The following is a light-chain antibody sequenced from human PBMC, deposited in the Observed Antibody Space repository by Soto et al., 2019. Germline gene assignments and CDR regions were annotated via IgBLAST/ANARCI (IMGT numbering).Light chain of an antibody. CDR1: QSVSTY. CDR3: QQRSDRPIS. J-gene: IGKJ4*01. V-gene: IGKV3-11*01. CDR2: DTS. Sequence: EIVLTQSPGTLSLSPGERATLSCRASQSVSTYLAWYQQKPGQSPRLLIYDTSKRATGIPARFSGSGSGTDFTLTISSLEPEDFAVYYCQQRSDRPISFGGGTKVEIK.